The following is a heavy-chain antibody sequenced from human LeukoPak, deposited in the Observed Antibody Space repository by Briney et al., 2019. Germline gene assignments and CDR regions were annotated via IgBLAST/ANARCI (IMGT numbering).Heavy chain of an antibody. CDR1: GGSISSYY. J-gene: IGHJ6*03. CDR2: IYYSGST. CDR3: ARVLYSNSFYYYYYMDV. V-gene: IGHV4-59*01. D-gene: IGHD6-13*01. Sequence: PSETLSLTCAVSGGSISSYYWSWIRQPPGKGLEWIGYIYYSGSTNYNPSLKSRVTISVDTSKNQFSLKLSSVTAADTAVYYCARVLYSNSFYYYYYMDVWGKGTTVTISS.